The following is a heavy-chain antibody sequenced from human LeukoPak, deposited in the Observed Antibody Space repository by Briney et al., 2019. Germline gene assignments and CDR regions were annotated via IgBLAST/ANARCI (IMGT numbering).Heavy chain of an antibody. CDR1: GFTFSSYS. V-gene: IGHV3-21*01. D-gene: IGHD3-22*01. CDR3: ARGTSSYYDSSGYAAY. Sequence: PGGSLRLSCAASGFTFSSYSMNWVRRAPGKGLEWVSSISSSSSYIYYADSVKGRFTISRDNAKNSLYLQMNSLRAEDTAVYYCARGTSSYYDSSGYAAYWGQGTLVTVSS. CDR2: ISSSSSYI. J-gene: IGHJ4*02.